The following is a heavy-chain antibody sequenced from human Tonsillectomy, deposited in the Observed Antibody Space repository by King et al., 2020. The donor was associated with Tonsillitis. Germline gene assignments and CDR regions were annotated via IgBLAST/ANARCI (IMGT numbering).Heavy chain of an antibody. D-gene: IGHD3-10*01. J-gene: IGHJ6*02. Sequence: VQLVESGGGVVQPGRSLRLSCAASGFTFSSYGMHWVRQAPGKGLEWVAVISYDGSNKYYADSVKGRFTISRDNSKNTLYLQMNSLRAEDTAVYYCAKDIVMVRGRIYSYYYYGMDVWGQGTTVTVSS. V-gene: IGHV3-30*18. CDR3: AKDIVMVRGRIYSYYYYGMDV. CDR1: GFTFSSYG. CDR2: ISYDGSNK.